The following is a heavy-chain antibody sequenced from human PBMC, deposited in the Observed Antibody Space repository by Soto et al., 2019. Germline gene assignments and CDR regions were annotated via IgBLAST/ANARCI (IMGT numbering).Heavy chain of an antibody. Sequence: PGESLKISCKGSGYRFATYWIGWVRQMPGKGLEWMGIIYPGDSDTRYSPSFQGQVTISADKSISTAYLQWSSLKASDTAMYYCARLGLGSSSWYNWFDPWGQGTLVTVSS. CDR2: IYPGDSDT. D-gene: IGHD6-13*01. CDR1: GYRFATYW. CDR3: ARLGLGSSSWYNWFDP. J-gene: IGHJ5*02. V-gene: IGHV5-51*01.